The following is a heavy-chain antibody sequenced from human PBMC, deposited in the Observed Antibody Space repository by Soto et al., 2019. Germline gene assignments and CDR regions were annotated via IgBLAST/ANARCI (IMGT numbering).Heavy chain of an antibody. CDR3: ARGSESYYSANWFDP. D-gene: IGHD3-10*01. Sequence: SETLSLTCTVSGDSITSYYWSWIRQPPGKGPEWIGYIHYSGSTNYNPSLKSRVTISVETSKNQFSLKLNSVTAADTAVYYCARGSESYYSANWFDPWGQGTLVTVSS. J-gene: IGHJ5*02. CDR1: GDSITSYY. CDR2: IHYSGST. V-gene: IGHV4-59*01.